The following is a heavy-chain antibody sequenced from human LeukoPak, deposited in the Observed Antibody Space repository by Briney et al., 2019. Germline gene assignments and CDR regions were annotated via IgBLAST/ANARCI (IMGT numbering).Heavy chain of an antibody. J-gene: IGHJ5*02. CDR1: GFASSSHW. Sequence: GGSLRLSCAAAGFASSSHWMHWVRQAPEKGLVGVAHINADGSGTYYAASVKGRFTISRDNAKNTLYLQMHSLTAEDTAVYYCVRGALRDCSYTSCTRGNWFDPWGQGTLVTVSS. V-gene: IGHV3-74*01. CDR3: VRGALRDCSYTSCTRGNWFDP. D-gene: IGHD2-2*01. CDR2: INADGSGT.